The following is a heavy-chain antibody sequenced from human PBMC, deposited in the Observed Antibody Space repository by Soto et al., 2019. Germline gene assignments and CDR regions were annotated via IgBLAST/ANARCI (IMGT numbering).Heavy chain of an antibody. J-gene: IGHJ4*02. CDR1: GGSISSGGYS. D-gene: IGHD5-12*01. CDR3: AAGGGLPRYY. CDR2: IYHSGST. Sequence: QLQLQESGSGLVKPSQTLSLTCAFSGGSISSGGYSWSWIRQPPGKGLEWIGYIYHSGSTSYNPSLKSRVTISVDKAKHQFSLKLSSVTAADTAVYYCAAGGGLPRYYWGQGTLVTVSS. V-gene: IGHV4-30-2*01.